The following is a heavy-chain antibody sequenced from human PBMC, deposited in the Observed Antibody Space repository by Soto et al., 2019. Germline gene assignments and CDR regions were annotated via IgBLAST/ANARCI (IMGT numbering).Heavy chain of an antibody. J-gene: IGHJ6*02. V-gene: IGHV1-18*04. CDR1: GYTFISHG. CDR3: ARVSSSIVVVPDYGMDV. CDR2: ISGKNGNT. D-gene: IGHD2-15*01. Sequence: QVQLVQSGVEVKKPGASVKVSCKASGYTFISHGISWVRQAPGQGLEWMGWISGKNGNTNYAQKLQCRVTLTTDTSTSTAYMELRSVRSDDTAVYYCARVSSSIVVVPDYGMDVWGQGTTVTVSS.